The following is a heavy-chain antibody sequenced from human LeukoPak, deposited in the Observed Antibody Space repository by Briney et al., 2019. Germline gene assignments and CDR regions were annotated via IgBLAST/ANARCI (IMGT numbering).Heavy chain of an antibody. V-gene: IGHV4-30-4*01. CDR1: GAPISTAGYY. CDR3: TRDHSYYLGSETSTLDV. CDR2: IYYTGSV. J-gene: IGHJ6*02. D-gene: IGHD3-10*01. Sequence: PSETLSLTCTVSGAPISTAGYYWTRIRQTPGEGLEWIGYIYYTGSVDYNPSLKSRLSISLDTSKNQFSLKLNSVTAADTAVYYCTRDHSYYLGSETSTLDVWGQGTAVTVSS.